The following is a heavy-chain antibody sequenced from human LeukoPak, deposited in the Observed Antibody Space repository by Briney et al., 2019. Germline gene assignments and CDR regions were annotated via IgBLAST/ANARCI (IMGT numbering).Heavy chain of an antibody. CDR3: ARVMTTTYFPYYYYGMDV. D-gene: IGHD4-17*01. CDR2: ISYDGSNK. Sequence: PGGSLRLSCAASGFTFSSYWMSWARQAPGKGLEWVAVISYDGSNKYYADSVKGRFTISRDNSKNTLYLQMNSLRAEDTAVYYCARVMTTTYFPYYYYGMDVWGQGTTVTVSS. J-gene: IGHJ6*02. CDR1: GFTFSSYW. V-gene: IGHV3-30-3*01.